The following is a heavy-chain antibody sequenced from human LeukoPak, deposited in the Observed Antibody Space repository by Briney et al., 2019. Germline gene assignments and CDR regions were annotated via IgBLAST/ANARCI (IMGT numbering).Heavy chain of an antibody. CDR2: IGGSGGST. J-gene: IGHJ4*02. CDR1: GFTFSSYA. V-gene: IGHV3-23*01. Sequence: GGSLRLSCAASGFTFSSYAISWVRQAPGKGLEWVSAIGGSGGSTYYADSVKGRFTISRDNSNNSLYLQMNSLRAEDTAVYYCAKSEPHYYDSSGYSTFDYWGQGTLVTVSS. D-gene: IGHD3-22*01. CDR3: AKSEPHYYDSSGYSTFDY.